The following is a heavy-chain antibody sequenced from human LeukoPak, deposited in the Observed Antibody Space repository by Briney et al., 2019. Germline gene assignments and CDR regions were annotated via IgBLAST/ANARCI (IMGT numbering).Heavy chain of an antibody. CDR1: GYTFTGYY. Sequence: ASVKVSCKASGYTFTGYYMHWVRQAPGQGLEWMGWINPNSGGTNYAQKFQGRVTMTRDTSISTAYLQWSSLKASDTAMYYCARQGEQLVQDYWGQGTLVTVSS. CDR2: INPNSGGT. CDR3: ARQGEQLVQDY. J-gene: IGHJ4*02. V-gene: IGHV1-2*02. D-gene: IGHD6-6*01.